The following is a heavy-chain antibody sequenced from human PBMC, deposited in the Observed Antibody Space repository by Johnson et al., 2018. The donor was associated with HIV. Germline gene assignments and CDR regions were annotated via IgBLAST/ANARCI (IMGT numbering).Heavy chain of an antibody. CDR2: ISFDGTTK. CDR1: GFTFSSYS. Sequence: QVQLVESGGGVVQPGRSLRLSCAASGFTFSSYSMHWVRQTPGKGLEWVAVISFDGTTKYYADSVTGRFTISRDNSKSTLYLQMNSLRAEDTAVYYCAKDPPDGSGWPTDAFGSWGQVTMVTVSS. D-gene: IGHD6-19*01. CDR3: AKDPPDGSGWPTDAFGS. J-gene: IGHJ3*02. V-gene: IGHV3-30*04.